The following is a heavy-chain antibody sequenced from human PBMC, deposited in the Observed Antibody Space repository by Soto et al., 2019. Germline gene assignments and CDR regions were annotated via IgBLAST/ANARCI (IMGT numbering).Heavy chain of an antibody. D-gene: IGHD2-15*01. V-gene: IGHV5-10-1*03. Sequence: EVQLVQSGAEVKKPGESLRISCKGSGYSFTSYWISWVRQMPGKGLEWMGRIDPSDSYTNYSPSFQGHVTISADKSISTAYLQWSSLKASDTAMYYCARHVLLPGVVVAATSIDYWGQGTLVTVSS. CDR1: GYSFTSYW. J-gene: IGHJ4*02. CDR2: IDPSDSYT. CDR3: ARHVLLPGVVVAATSIDY.